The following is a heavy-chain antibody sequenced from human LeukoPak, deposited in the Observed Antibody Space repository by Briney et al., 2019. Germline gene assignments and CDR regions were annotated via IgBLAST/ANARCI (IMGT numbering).Heavy chain of an antibody. CDR2: ISGDGGPT. V-gene: IGHV3-43*02. CDR3: AKSRSDIVATRIDY. Sequence: GGSLRLSCAASGFTFDDYAMHWVRQAPGKGLEWVSLISGDGGPTYYADSVKGRFTISRDNSKNTLYLQMNSLRAEDTAVYYCAKSRSDIVATRIDYWGQGTLVTVSS. D-gene: IGHD5-12*01. CDR1: GFTFDDYA. J-gene: IGHJ4*02.